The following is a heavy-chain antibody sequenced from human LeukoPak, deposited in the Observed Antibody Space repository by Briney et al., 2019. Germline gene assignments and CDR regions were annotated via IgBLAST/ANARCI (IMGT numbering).Heavy chain of an antibody. V-gene: IGHV1-69-2*01. J-gene: IGHJ4*02. CDR1: GYTFTDYY. Sequence: ASVKVSCKVSGYTFTDYYMHWVQQAPGKGLEWMGLVDPEDGETIYAEKFQGRVTITADTSTDTAYMELSSLRSEDTAVYYCARVGLLIFGVEGFDYWGQGTLVTVSS. D-gene: IGHD3-3*01. CDR3: ARVGLLIFGVEGFDY. CDR2: VDPEDGET.